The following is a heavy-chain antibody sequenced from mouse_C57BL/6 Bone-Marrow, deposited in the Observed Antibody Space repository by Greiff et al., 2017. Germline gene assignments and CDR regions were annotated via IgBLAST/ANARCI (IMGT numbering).Heavy chain of an antibody. J-gene: IGHJ3*01. V-gene: IGHV1-85*01. CDR1: GYTFTSYD. CDR2: IYPRDGST. CDR3: ARGAYYSNYLAWFAY. Sequence: VQLVESGPELVKPGASVKLSCKASGYTFTSYDINWVKQRPGQGLEWIGWIYPRDGSTKYNEKFKGKATLTVDTSSSTAYMELHSLTSEDSAVYFCARGAYYSNYLAWFAYWGQGTLVTVSA. D-gene: IGHD2-5*01.